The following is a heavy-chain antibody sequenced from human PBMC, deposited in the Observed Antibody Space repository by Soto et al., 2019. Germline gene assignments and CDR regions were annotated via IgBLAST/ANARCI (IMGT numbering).Heavy chain of an antibody. J-gene: IGHJ4*02. CDR2: ISQSGGT. V-gene: IGHV4-34*01. D-gene: IGHD3-10*01. Sequence: SETLSLTCAVYGGSFSGYYWSWIRQPPGKGLEWIGEISQSGGTHYNPSLKSRVTISVDTSKNQFSLKLSSVTATDTAVYYCARGRSITMLRGAPPAYRGQRTLVTVPS. CDR1: GGSFSGYY. CDR3: ARGRSITMLRGAPPAY.